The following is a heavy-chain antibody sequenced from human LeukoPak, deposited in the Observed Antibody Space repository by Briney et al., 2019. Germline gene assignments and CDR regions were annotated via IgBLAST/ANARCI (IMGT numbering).Heavy chain of an antibody. CDR1: GFTFSSYA. D-gene: IGHD7-27*01. V-gene: IGHV3-23*01. J-gene: IGHJ5*02. Sequence: PGGSLRLSCATSGFTFSSYAMSWVRQAPGKGLEWVSAISGSGGSTYYADSVKGRFTISRDNSKNTLYLQMNSLRAEDTAVYYCAKAGPGNWVYNWFDPWGQGTLVTVSS. CDR2: ISGSGGST. CDR3: AKAGPGNWVYNWFDP.